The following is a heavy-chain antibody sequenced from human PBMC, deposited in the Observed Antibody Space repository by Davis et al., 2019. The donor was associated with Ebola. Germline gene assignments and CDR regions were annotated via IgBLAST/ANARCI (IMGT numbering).Heavy chain of an antibody. CDR3: ARAGVSFDY. Sequence: SETLSLTCTVSGGSISSYYWSWIRQPPGKGLELIGYIYYSGSTNYNPSLKSRVTISVDTSKNQFSLKLSSVTAADTAVYYCARAGVSFDYWGQGTLVTVSS. V-gene: IGHV4-59*01. J-gene: IGHJ4*02. CDR1: GGSISSYY. CDR2: IYYSGST. D-gene: IGHD2-8*01.